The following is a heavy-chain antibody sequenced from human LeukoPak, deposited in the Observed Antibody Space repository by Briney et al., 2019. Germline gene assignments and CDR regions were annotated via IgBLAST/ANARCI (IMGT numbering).Heavy chain of an antibody. CDR1: GFTFSSYA. D-gene: IGHD3-3*01. CDR3: ARDLLPTIFGVVTIDY. Sequence: GGSLRLSCAASGFTFSSYAMHWVRQAPSKGLEWVAVISYDGSNKYYADSVKGRFTISRDNSKNTLYLQMNSLRAEDTAVYYCARDLLPTIFGVVTIDYWGQGTLVTVSS. CDR2: ISYDGSNK. J-gene: IGHJ4*02. V-gene: IGHV3-30-3*01.